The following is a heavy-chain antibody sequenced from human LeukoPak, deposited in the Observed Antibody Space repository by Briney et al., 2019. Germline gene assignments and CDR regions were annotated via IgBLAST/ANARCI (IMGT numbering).Heavy chain of an antibody. Sequence: GGTLRLSCAASGFTFSSYAMHWVRQAPGKGLEWVAVISYDGSNKYYADSVKGRFTISRDNAKNSMSLQMNSLRAEDTALYYCARDAGRREDIWGQGTMVTVSS. CDR1: GFTFSSYA. V-gene: IGHV3-30-3*01. J-gene: IGHJ3*02. CDR2: ISYDGSNK. D-gene: IGHD1-1*01. CDR3: ARDAGRREDI.